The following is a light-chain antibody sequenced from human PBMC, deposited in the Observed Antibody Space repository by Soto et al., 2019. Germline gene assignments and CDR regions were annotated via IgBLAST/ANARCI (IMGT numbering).Light chain of an antibody. CDR1: SSDIGSYDR. J-gene: IGLJ2*01. CDR2: EVS. Sequence: QSALTQPPSVSGSPGQSVTISCTGTSSDIGSYDRVSWYQQPPGTAPKLVIYEVSNRPSGVPDRFSGSRSGNTASLTISGLPAEDEADYYCSSYTSSITLVFGGGTKLTV. V-gene: IGLV2-18*02. CDR3: SSYTSSITLV.